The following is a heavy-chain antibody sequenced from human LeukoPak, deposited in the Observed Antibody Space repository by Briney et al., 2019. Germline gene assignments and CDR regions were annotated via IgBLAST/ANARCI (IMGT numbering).Heavy chain of an antibody. J-gene: IGHJ5*02. CDR2: IYYSGST. CDR1: GGSISSGDYY. Sequence: SETLSLTCTVSGGSISSGDYYWSWIRQPPGKGLEWIGYIYYSGSTYYNPSLKSRVTISVDTSKNQFSLKLSSVTAADTAVYYCARDWQLATNNWFDPWGQGTLVTVSS. V-gene: IGHV4-30-4*08. CDR3: ARDWQLATNNWFDP. D-gene: IGHD6-6*01.